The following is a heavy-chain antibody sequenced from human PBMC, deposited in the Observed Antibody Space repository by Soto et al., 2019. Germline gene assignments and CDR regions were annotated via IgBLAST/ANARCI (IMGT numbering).Heavy chain of an antibody. J-gene: IGHJ4*02. V-gene: IGHV2-5*02. Sequence: QITLKESGPTLVKPTQTLTLTCTFSGFSLSTSGVGVGWIRQPPGKALEWLALIYWDDDKRYSPSLKSRLTIXKXTSKNQVVLTMTNMDPLDTSTYYCAHSYGSDPAFDCWGQGTLVTVSS. CDR1: GFSLSTSGVG. D-gene: IGHD4-17*01. CDR3: AHSYGSDPAFDC. CDR2: IYWDDDK.